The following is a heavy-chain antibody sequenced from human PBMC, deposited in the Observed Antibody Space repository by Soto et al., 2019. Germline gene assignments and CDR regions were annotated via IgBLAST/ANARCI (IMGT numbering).Heavy chain of an antibody. V-gene: IGHV3-30-3*01. J-gene: IGHJ4*02. CDR2: ISYDGSNK. D-gene: IGHD3-3*01. CDR1: GFTFSSYA. CDR3: ARVPGGIDFGEWTYFFDD. Sequence: QVQLVESGGGVVQPGRSLRLSCAASGFTFSSYAMHWVRQAPGKGLEWVAVISYDGSNKYYAYSVKGRFTISRDNSKNTQYLQMNSLGAKDTAVYYCARVPGGIDFGEWTYFFDDLGQGTLVTVSS.